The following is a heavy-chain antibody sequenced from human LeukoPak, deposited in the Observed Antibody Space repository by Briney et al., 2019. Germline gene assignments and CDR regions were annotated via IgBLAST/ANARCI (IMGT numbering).Heavy chain of an antibody. CDR3: ARGPTYYYDSSGYYNLDY. J-gene: IGHJ4*02. D-gene: IGHD3-22*01. CDR2: IYYSGST. CDR1: GGSISSYY. Sequence: SETLSLTCTVSGGSISSYYWSWIRQPPGKGLEWIGYIYYSGSTNYNPSLKSRVTISVDTSKNQFSLKLSSVTAADTAVYYCARGPTYYYDSSGYYNLDYWGQGTLVTVSS. V-gene: IGHV4-59*01.